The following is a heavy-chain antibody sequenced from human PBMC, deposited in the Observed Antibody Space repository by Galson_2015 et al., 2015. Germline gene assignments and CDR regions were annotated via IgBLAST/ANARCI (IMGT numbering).Heavy chain of an antibody. D-gene: IGHD3-10*01. CDR1: GGSFSSYG. CDR3: ARGSTMVRGPNDY. V-gene: IGHV1-3*01. CDR2: INAGNGNT. J-gene: IGHJ4*02. Sequence: SVKVSCKASGGSFSSYGISWVRQAPGQGLEWMGWINAGNGNTKYSQKFQGRVTITRDTSASTAYMELSSLRSEDTAVYYCARGSTMVRGPNDYWGQGTLVTVSS.